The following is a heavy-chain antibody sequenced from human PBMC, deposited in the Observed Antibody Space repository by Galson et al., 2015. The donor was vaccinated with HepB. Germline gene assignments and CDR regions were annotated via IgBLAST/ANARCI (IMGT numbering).Heavy chain of an antibody. CDR1: GFTFSDYY. D-gene: IGHD3-10*01. CDR2: ISSSSSYT. V-gene: IGHV3-11*06. CDR3: ARVVDGSGSYHPHYYGMDV. J-gene: IGHJ6*02. Sequence: SLRLSCAASGFTFSDYYMSWIRQAPGKGLEWVSYISSSSSYTNYADSVKGRFTISRDNAKNSLYLQMSSLRAEDTAVYYCARVVDGSGSYHPHYYGMDVWGQGTTVTVSS.